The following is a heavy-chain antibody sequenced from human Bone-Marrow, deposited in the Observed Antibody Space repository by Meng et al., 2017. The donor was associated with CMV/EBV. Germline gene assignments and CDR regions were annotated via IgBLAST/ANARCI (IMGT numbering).Heavy chain of an antibody. Sequence: SEPLSLTCTVSGGSISSYYWSWIRQPPGKGLEWIGYIYYSGSTNYNPSLKSRVTISVDTSKNQFSLKLSSVTAADTAVYYCARGLYDFRFDPWGQGTLVTVSS. V-gene: IGHV4-59*01. CDR1: GGSISSYY. J-gene: IGHJ5*02. D-gene: IGHD3-3*01. CDR2: IYYSGST. CDR3: ARGLYDFRFDP.